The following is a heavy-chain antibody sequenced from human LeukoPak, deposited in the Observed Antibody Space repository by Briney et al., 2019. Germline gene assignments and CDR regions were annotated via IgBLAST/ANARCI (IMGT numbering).Heavy chain of an antibody. J-gene: IGHJ5*02. Sequence: GGSLRVSCAASGFTLSNYGMHWVRPAPGKGREWVAMISYRGSNKYYAASAKARFTTSRDNSENTLYLQMHSLRADDTAVFYCAKESGSTWSPLDAWGQGTLVTVSS. D-gene: IGHD6-13*01. CDR1: GFTLSNYG. CDR2: ISYRGSNK. CDR3: AKESGSTWSPLDA. V-gene: IGHV3-30*18.